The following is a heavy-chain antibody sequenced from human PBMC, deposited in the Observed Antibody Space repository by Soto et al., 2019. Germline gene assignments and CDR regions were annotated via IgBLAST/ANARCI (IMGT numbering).Heavy chain of an antibody. V-gene: IGHV3-21*01. Sequence: PGGSLRLSCAVSGFTFSSYTMNWVRQAPGKGLEWVSCISSSSTYIYYADSVKGRFTISRDDAKNSLYLQMNSLRVEDTAVYYCTRGGASIDVWGQGTTVTVSS. CDR2: ISSSSTYI. CDR1: GFTFSSYT. J-gene: IGHJ6*02. CDR3: TRGGASIDV. D-gene: IGHD1-26*01.